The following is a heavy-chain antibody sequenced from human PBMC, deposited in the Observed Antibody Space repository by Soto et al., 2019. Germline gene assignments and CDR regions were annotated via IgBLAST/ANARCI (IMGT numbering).Heavy chain of an antibody. Sequence: QVQLVESGGGVVQPGRSLRLSCAASGFTFSSYGMHWVRQAPGKGLEWVAVIWYDGSNKCYADSVKGRFTISRDNSKNTLYLQMNSLRAEDTAVYYCARKYYYDSSGYYDDYWGQGTLVTVSS. D-gene: IGHD3-22*01. CDR3: ARKYYYDSSGYYDDY. CDR1: GFTFSSYG. CDR2: IWYDGSNK. J-gene: IGHJ4*02. V-gene: IGHV3-33*01.